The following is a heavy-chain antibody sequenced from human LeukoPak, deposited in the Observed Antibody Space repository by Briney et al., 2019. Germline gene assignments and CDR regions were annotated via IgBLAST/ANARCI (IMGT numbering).Heavy chain of an antibody. CDR2: TYYRSTWYN. Sequence: SQTLSLTCAISGDSVSSNSVTWNWIRQSPSRGLEWLGRTYYRSTWYNDYAVSVRGRITVNPDTSKNQFSLHLNSVTPEDTAVYYCATQQGGTPAYWGQGTLVTVSS. J-gene: IGHJ4*02. CDR3: ATQQGGTPAY. V-gene: IGHV6-1*01. CDR1: GDSVSSNSVT. D-gene: IGHD3-16*01.